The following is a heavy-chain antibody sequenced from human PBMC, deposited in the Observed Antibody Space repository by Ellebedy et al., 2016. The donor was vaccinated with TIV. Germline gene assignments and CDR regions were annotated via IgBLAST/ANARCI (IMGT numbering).Heavy chain of an antibody. J-gene: IGHJ4*02. CDR1: GYTFTSYY. CDR3: AREILPPDVLVTGTRGYHCDY. V-gene: IGHV1-46*01. Sequence: ASVKVSXXASGYTFTSYYIHWVRQAPGQGLEWMGIIIPSRGGTIYAQKFQGRVTITADESTSTAYMELSSLRSEDTAVYYCAREILPPDVLVTGTRGYHCDYWGQGTLVTVSS. CDR2: IIPSRGGT. D-gene: IGHD1-20*01.